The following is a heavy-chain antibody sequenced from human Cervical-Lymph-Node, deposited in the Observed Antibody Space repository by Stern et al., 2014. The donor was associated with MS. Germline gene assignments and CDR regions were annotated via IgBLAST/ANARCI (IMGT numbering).Heavy chain of an antibody. CDR3: ARDRGIDADDYGKTDPDNDYGMDV. J-gene: IGHJ6*02. V-gene: IGHV4-61*01. D-gene: IGHD4-17*01. CDR2: IYYSGST. Sequence: QVQLQESGPGLVQPSETLSLTCTVSGASVNSGSYYWSWIRPSPGKGLAWIGYIYYSGSTTYNPSLTSRVTRSLETSKNQCSLRLRSVTAADTAVYFCARDRGIDADDYGKTDPDNDYGMDVWGQGVSVTVSS. CDR1: GASVNSGSYY.